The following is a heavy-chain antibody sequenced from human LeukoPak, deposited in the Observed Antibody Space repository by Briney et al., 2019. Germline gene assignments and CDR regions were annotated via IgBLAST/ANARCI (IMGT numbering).Heavy chain of an antibody. V-gene: IGHV3-21*01. J-gene: IGHJ5*02. Sequence: PGGFLRLSCAASGFTFSAYSMNWVRQAPGKGLEWVSSISSGSRYIYYADSVKGRFTISRDNAKDSLYLQMNSLRAEDTAVYYCAKCSGGNCYHSDDHWGQGTLVTVSP. D-gene: IGHD2-15*01. CDR3: AKCSGGNCYHSDDH. CDR1: GFTFSAYS. CDR2: ISSGSRYI.